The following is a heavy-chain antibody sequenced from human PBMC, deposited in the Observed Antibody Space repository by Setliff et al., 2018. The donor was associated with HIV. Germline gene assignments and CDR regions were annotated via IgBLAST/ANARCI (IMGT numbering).Heavy chain of an antibody. CDR1: NGSISNHY. V-gene: IGHV4-59*08. Sequence: PSETLSLTSTASNGSISNHYGSWIRQSPGKGLEWSGYIFFTGSANPNPSLKNRVTMSVDTSKYQLFLKLSSVTAADTAVYYCVRHPPDSSGAGSIYYYYYYIDVWGKGTTVTVS. D-gene: IGHD2-2*01. CDR2: IFFTGSA. CDR3: VRHPPDSSGAGSIYYYYYYIDV. J-gene: IGHJ6*03.